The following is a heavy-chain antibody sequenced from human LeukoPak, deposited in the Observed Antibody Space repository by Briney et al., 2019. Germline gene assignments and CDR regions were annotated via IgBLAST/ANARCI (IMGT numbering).Heavy chain of an antibody. CDR2: IIPIFGTA. CDR3: ARYVLRYFEGTRDAFDI. V-gene: IGHV1-69*13. J-gene: IGHJ3*02. D-gene: IGHD3-9*01. Sequence: SVKVSCKASGGTFSSYAISWVRQAPGQGLEWMGGIIPIFGTANYAQKFQGRATITADESTSTAYMELSSLRSEDTAVYYCARYVLRYFEGTRDAFDIWGQGTMVTVSS. CDR1: GGTFSSYA.